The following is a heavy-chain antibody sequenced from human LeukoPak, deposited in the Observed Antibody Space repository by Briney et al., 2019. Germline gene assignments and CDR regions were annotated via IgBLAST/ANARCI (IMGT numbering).Heavy chain of an antibody. J-gene: IGHJ4*02. CDR1: GFTFSSYW. D-gene: IGHD6-19*01. CDR3: ARDSASGWYHDY. V-gene: IGHV3-7*03. CDR2: IKQDGSEK. Sequence: PGGSLRLSCAASGFTFSSYWMSWVRQAPGKGLEWVANIKQDGSEKYYVDSVKGRFTISRDKSKNTLYLQMNSLRAEDTAVYFCARDSASGWYHDYWGQGTLVTVSS.